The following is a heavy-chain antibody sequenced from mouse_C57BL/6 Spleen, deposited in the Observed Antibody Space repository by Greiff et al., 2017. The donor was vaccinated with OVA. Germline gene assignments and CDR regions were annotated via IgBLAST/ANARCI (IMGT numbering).Heavy chain of an antibody. Sequence: QVQLQQPGAELVKPGASVKMSCKASGYTFTSYWITWVKQRPGQGLEWIGDIYPGSGSTNYNEKFKSKATLTVDTSSSTAYMQLSSLTSEDSAVYHCARNRDYYGSSYEDYFDYWGQGTTLTVSS. D-gene: IGHD1-1*01. CDR3: ARNRDYYGSSYEDYFDY. CDR1: GYTFTSYW. CDR2: IYPGSGST. V-gene: IGHV1-55*01. J-gene: IGHJ2*01.